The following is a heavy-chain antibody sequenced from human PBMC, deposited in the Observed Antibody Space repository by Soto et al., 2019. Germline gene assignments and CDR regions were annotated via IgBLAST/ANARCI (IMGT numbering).Heavy chain of an antibody. CDR3: ARHIGSSWYLNYYYGMDV. D-gene: IGHD6-13*01. CDR1: GYSFTSYW. V-gene: IGHV5-51*01. J-gene: IGHJ6*02. Sequence: LGESLKISCKCSGYSFTSYWIGWVRQIPGKGLEWMGIIYPGDSDTRYSPSFQGQVTISADKSISTAYLQWSSLKASDTAMYYCARHIGSSWYLNYYYGMDVWGQGTTVTVSS. CDR2: IYPGDSDT.